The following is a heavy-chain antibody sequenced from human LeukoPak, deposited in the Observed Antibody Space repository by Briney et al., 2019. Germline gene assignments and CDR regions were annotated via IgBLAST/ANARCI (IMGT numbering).Heavy chain of an antibody. V-gene: IGHV3-21*01. CDR2: ISSSSSYI. CDR1: GFTFSSYS. J-gene: IGHJ5*02. D-gene: IGHD6-13*01. CDR3: ARDPIAAAEYNWFDP. Sequence: GGSLRLPCAASGFTFSSYSMNWVRQAPGKGLEWVSSISSSSSYIYYADSVKGRFTISRDNAKNSLYLQMNSLRAEDTAVYYCARDPIAAAEYNWFDPWGQGTLVTVSS.